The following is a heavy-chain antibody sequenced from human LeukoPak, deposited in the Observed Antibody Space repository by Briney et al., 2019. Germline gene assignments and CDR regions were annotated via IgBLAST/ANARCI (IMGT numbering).Heavy chain of an antibody. D-gene: IGHD3-3*01. Sequence: PGGSLRLSCVASRFTFSSYWVTWVRQAPGKGLEWVADIKQDGSEKLYVKSVRGRFTVSRDNAKMSLFLQLNSLRAEDTAVYYCARDNGVVHGVYYMDVWGKGTTVTVS. CDR2: IKQDGSEK. J-gene: IGHJ6*03. V-gene: IGHV3-7*01. CDR3: ARDNGVVHGVYYMDV. CDR1: RFTFSSYW.